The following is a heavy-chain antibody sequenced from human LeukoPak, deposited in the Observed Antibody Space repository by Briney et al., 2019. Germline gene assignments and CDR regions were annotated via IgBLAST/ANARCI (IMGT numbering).Heavy chain of an antibody. CDR1: GFTFSSNW. J-gene: IGHJ4*02. CDR2: IKEDGSEK. V-gene: IGHV3-7*01. CDR3: ARDLSGVTGYTYGRGIDY. Sequence: GGSLRLSCAASGFTFSSNWMSWVRQAPGKGLEWVANIKEDGSEKYYVDSGKGRFTISRDNAKNSLYLQMNSLRAEDTAVYYCARDLSGVTGYTYGRGIDYWGQGTLVTVSS. D-gene: IGHD5-18*01.